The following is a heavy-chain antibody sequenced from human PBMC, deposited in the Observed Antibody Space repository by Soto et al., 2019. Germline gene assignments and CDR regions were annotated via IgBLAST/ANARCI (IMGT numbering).Heavy chain of an antibody. J-gene: IGHJ4*02. CDR3: AKDRDDYRNYVFDY. CDR2: SSGSGSGGSK. Sequence: EVQLLESGGGLVQPGGALRLSCAASGVTFTNYAMTWVRQAPGKWLEWVSISSGSGSGGSKNYADSVKGRFTISRDNSKNTLYLQMNSLRVEDTAVYYCAKDRDDYRNYVFDYWGQGTLVTVSS. CDR1: GVTFTNYA. D-gene: IGHD4-4*01. V-gene: IGHV3-23*01.